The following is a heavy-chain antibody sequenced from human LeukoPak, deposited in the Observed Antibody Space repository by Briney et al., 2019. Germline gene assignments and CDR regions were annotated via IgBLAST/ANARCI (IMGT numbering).Heavy chain of an antibody. CDR3: ARELRWVRGVETNDY. CDR1: GYTFTGYY. CDR2: INPNSGGT. J-gene: IGHJ4*02. Sequence: GASVKVSCKASGYTFTGYYIHWVRQAPGQGLEWMGWINPNSGGTNYAQKFQGRVTMTRDTSISTAHMELSRLRSDDTAVYYCARELRWVRGVETNDYWGQGTLVTVSS. V-gene: IGHV1-2*02. D-gene: IGHD3-10*01.